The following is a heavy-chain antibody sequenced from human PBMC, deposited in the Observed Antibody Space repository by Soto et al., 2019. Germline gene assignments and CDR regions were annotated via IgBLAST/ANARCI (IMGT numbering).Heavy chain of an antibody. J-gene: IGHJ4*02. CDR2: INSDGSIT. D-gene: IGHD3-10*01. V-gene: IGHV3-74*01. Sequence: EVQLVESGGGLVQPGGSLRLSCAVSGSTFSSYWMHWVRQDPGKGLVWVSRINSDGSITTYADSVKGRFTISRDNAKNTLYLQMISLRAEDTAVYYCARAWFGELSLWGQGTLVTVSS. CDR1: GSTFSSYW. CDR3: ARAWFGELSL.